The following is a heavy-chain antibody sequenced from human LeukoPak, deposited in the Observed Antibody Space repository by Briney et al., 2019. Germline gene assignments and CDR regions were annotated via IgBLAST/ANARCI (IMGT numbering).Heavy chain of an antibody. CDR2: IYTSGST. V-gene: IGHV4-61*02. CDR3: ASRRGQGAFDI. J-gene: IGHJ3*02. CDR1: GGSISSGSYY. Sequence: SQALSLTCTVSGGSISSGSYYWSWIRQPAGKGLEWIGRIYTSGSTNYNPSLKSRVTISVDTSKNQFSLKLSSVTAADTAVYYCASRRGQGAFDICGQGTMVTVSS. D-gene: IGHD1-14*01.